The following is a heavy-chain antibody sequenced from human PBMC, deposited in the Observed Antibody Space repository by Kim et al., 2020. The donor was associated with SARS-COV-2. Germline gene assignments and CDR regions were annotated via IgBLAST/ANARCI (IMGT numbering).Heavy chain of an antibody. D-gene: IGHD1-1*01. CDR3: AKNMDASWNTFDY. CDR2: ISYDGSNK. Sequence: GGSLRLSCAASGFTFSDFGIHWVRQAPGKGLEWVSFISYDGSNKKYADSVKGRFTISRDNSKNTLYLQMNSLSAEDTAVYYCAKNMDASWNTFDYWGQGILVTVSS. CDR1: GFTFSDFG. J-gene: IGHJ4*02. V-gene: IGHV3-30*18.